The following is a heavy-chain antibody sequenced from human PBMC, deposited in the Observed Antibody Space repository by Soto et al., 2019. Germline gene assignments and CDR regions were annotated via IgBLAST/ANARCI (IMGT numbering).Heavy chain of an antibody. Sequence: EVQLVESGGGLVQPGGALRLACAASGFTFSSYEMNWVRQAPGKGLEWVSYISSSGRTIYYADSVKGRFTISRDNAKNSLYLQMNSLRAEDTAVYYCARSGYNWNDGARGYVGYWGQGTLVTVSS. J-gene: IGHJ4*02. D-gene: IGHD1-20*01. CDR3: ARSGYNWNDGARGYVGY. CDR1: GFTFSSYE. CDR2: ISSSGRTI. V-gene: IGHV3-48*03.